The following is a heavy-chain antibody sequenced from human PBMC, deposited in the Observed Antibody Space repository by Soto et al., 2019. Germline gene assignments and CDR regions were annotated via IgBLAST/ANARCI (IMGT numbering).Heavy chain of an antibody. CDR2: ISYDGSNK. V-gene: IGHV3-30*18. D-gene: IGHD3-3*01. CDR1: GFTFSSYG. CDR3: AKAMTYDFWSGNRAYFDY. J-gene: IGHJ4*02. Sequence: ESGGGVVQPGRSLRLSCAASGFTFSSYGMHWVRQAPGKGLEWVAVISYDGSNKYYADSVKGRFTISRDNSKNTLYLQMNSLRAEDTAVYYCAKAMTYDFWSGNRAYFDYWGQGTLVTVSS.